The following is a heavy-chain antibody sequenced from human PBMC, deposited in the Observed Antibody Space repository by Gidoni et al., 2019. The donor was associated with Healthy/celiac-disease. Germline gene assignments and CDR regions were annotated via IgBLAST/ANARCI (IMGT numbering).Heavy chain of an antibody. V-gene: IGHV3-9*01. CDR1: GFTFDDYA. J-gene: IGHJ4*02. CDR3: AKDMRDYGEFDY. D-gene: IGHD4-17*01. CDR2: ISWNSGSI. Sequence: EVQLVESGGGLVQPGRSLRLSCAASGFTFDDYAMHWVRQAPGKGLEWVSGISWNSGSIGYADSVKGRFTISRDNAKNSLYLQMNSLRAEDTALYYCAKDMRDYGEFDYWGQGTLVTVSS.